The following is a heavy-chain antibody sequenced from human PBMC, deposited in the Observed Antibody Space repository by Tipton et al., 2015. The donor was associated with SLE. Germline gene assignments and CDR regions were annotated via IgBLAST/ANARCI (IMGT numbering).Heavy chain of an antibody. CDR2: VSYSGVT. CDR1: DDSITTDY. D-gene: IGHD3-3*01. J-gene: IGHJ4*02. CDR3: ASSPGVTLFRVVTYFDL. V-gene: IGHV4-59*13. Sequence: LRLSCTVPDDSITTDYWTWIRQPPGKGLEYIGYVSYSGVTNSNPSLQSRVTMSIDASKKQVSLRLSSVTAADTAVYYCASSPGVTLFRVVTYFDLWGQGILVTVSS.